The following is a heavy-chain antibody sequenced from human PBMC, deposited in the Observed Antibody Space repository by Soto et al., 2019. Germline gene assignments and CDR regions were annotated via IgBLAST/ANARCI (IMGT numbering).Heavy chain of an antibody. Sequence: ESGGGVVQPGRSLRLSCAASGFTFSSYGMHWVRQAPGKGLEWVAVISYDGSNKYYADSVKGRFTISRDNSKNTLYLQMNSLRAEDTAVYYCAKDRGSSGWYTPDYYYGMDVWGQGTTVTVSS. CDR1: GFTFSSYG. V-gene: IGHV3-30*18. CDR3: AKDRGSSGWYTPDYYYGMDV. J-gene: IGHJ6*02. D-gene: IGHD6-19*01. CDR2: ISYDGSNK.